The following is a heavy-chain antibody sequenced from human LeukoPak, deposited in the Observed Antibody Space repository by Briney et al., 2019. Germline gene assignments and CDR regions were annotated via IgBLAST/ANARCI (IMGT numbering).Heavy chain of an antibody. J-gene: IGHJ4*02. CDR3: AQDYSGYDLSAGY. CDR2: ISGSGRSA. V-gene: IGHV3-23*01. CDR1: GFTFSSHA. Sequence: PGGSLRLACAASGFTFSSHAMSWVRQALGKGLEWVSVISGSGRSAYYADSLKGRFTISRDNSKDTVYLQINSLRAEDTALYYCAQDYSGYDLSAGYWGQGTLVTVAS. D-gene: IGHD5-12*01.